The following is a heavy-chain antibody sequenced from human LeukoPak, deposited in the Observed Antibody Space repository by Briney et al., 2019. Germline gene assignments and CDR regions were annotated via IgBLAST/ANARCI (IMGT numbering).Heavy chain of an antibody. J-gene: IGHJ4*02. D-gene: IGHD3-16*01. CDR2: TYASGNT. Sequence: SETLSLTCTVSGASISSGDCSWSWIRQPPGKGLEWIGRTYASGNTDYNPSLKSRVTMSVDTSKNQFSLKLSSVTAADTAIYYCARVRLQPGTRLLIPNYFDYWGRGTLVTVSS. CDR1: GASISSGDCS. CDR3: ARVRLQPGTRLLIPNYFDY. V-gene: IGHV4-61*08.